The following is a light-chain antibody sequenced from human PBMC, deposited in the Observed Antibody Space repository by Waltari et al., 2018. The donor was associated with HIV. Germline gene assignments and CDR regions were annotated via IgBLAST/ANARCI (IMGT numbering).Light chain of an antibody. J-gene: IGLJ2*01. Sequence: QSALTQPASVSGSPGQSITIPCTGSSSAIGGHDFVSWYQQHPGKAPKLIIYDVIERPSGVSNRFSASKSGNTASLTISGLQPEDEADYYCCSFIGRSTLIFGGGTKVTVV. CDR1: SSAIGGHDF. CDR3: CSFIGRSTLI. V-gene: IGLV2-23*02. CDR2: DVI.